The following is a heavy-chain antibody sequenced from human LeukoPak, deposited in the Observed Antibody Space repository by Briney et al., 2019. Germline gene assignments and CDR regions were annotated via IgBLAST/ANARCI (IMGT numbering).Heavy chain of an antibody. J-gene: IGHJ6*02. V-gene: IGHV3-48*03. D-gene: IGHD2-2*01. Sequence: GGSLRLSCAASGFTFSSYEMNWVRQAPGKGLEWVSFISNNGDTITYVDSVKGRFTISRDNAKNSLYLQMNSLRAEDTAVYYCARWYCSSTNCQSYYHGMDVWGQGTTVTVSS. CDR3: ARWYCSSTNCQSYYHGMDV. CDR2: ISNNGDTI. CDR1: GFTFSSYE.